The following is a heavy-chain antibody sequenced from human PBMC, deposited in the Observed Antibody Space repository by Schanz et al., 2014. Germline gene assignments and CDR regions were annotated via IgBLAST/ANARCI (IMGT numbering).Heavy chain of an antibody. CDR1: GVSINNYH. D-gene: IGHD3-10*01. CDR3: ARDPWVGEKDAFDF. V-gene: IGHV4-59*01. J-gene: IGHJ3*01. CDR2: IYSSGDT. Sequence: QVQLQESGPGLVKPSATLSLTCTVSGVSINNYHWSWIRQPPGMGLEWLGYIYSSGDTNYNPSLKRRVTISVDTSKNHFSLNLSSVTAADAAVYYCARDPWVGEKDAFDFWGQGTMVIVSS.